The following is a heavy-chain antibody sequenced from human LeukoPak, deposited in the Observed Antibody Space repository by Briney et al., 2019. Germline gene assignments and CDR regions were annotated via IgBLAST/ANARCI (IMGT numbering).Heavy chain of an antibody. Sequence: GGSLRLSCAASGFTFSNYWMHCVRQAPGKGLVWISRINTDGSSTIYADSVKGRFTISRDNAKNTLYLQMNSLRAEDTAVYYCARVLVVAGTGAFDFWGQGTMVTVSP. CDR3: ARVLVVAGTGAFDF. CDR1: GFTFSNYW. J-gene: IGHJ3*01. CDR2: INTDGSST. V-gene: IGHV3-74*01. D-gene: IGHD6-19*01.